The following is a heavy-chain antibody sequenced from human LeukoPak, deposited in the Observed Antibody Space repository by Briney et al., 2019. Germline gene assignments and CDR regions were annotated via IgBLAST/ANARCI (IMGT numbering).Heavy chain of an antibody. CDR1: GGSISSSSYY. V-gene: IGHV4-39*01. D-gene: IGHD5-12*01. J-gene: IGHJ4*02. CDR2: IYYSGST. CDR3: ARQNRGYDGDY. Sequence: ASETLSLTCTVSGGSISSSSYYWGWIRQPPGKGLEWIGSIYYSGSTYYNPSLKSRVTISVDTSKNQFSLKLSSVTAADTAVYYCARQNRGYDGDYWGRGTLVTVSS.